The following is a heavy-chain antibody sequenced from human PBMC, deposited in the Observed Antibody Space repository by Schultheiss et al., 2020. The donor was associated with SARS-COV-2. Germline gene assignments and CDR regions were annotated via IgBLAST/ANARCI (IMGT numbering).Heavy chain of an antibody. D-gene: IGHD7-27*01. CDR3: ARDLLGNYYYGMDV. V-gene: IGHV3-33*01. CDR2: IWYDGSNK. Sequence: GGSLRLSCAASGFTFSSYGMHWVRQAPGKGLDWVAVIWYDGSNKYYADSVKGRFTISRDNSKNTLYLQMNSLRAEDTAVYYCARDLLGNYYYGMDVWGQGTTVTVSS. CDR1: GFTFSSYG. J-gene: IGHJ6*02.